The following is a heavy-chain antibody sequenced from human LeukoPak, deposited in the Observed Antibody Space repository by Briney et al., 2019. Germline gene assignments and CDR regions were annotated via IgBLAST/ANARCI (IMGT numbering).Heavy chain of an antibody. V-gene: IGHV3-15*01. D-gene: IGHD3-10*01. J-gene: IGHJ6*03. CDR3: TTAEKVLVWLGEFPGYDSMDV. Sequence: GGSLRLSCAASGFTFSHAWMSWVRQAPGKGLEWVGRIKSKTDGGTTDYAAPVKGRFTISRDDSKNTLYLHMNSLKTEDTAVYYCTTAEKVLVWLGEFPGYDSMDVWGKGTTVTISS. CDR1: GFTFSHAW. CDR2: IKSKTDGGTT.